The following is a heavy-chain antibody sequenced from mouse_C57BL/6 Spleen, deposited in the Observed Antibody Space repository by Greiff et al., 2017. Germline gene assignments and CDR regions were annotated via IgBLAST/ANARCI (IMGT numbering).Heavy chain of an antibody. Sequence: VQLLQSGAELVKPGASVKLSCTASGFNIKDAYMHWVKQRTEQGLEWIGRFDPEDGETKYAPKIQGKATITADTSSNPAYLQLSSLTSEDTAVYYSARGLGRGYVDVWGTGTTVTVSS. CDR2: FDPEDGET. J-gene: IGHJ1*03. V-gene: IGHV14-2*01. CDR3: ARGLGRGYVDV. CDR1: GFNIKDAY. D-gene: IGHD2-14*01.